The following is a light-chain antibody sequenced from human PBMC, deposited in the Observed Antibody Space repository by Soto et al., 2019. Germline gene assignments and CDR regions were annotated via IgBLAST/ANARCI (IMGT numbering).Light chain of an antibody. J-gene: IGKJ5*01. CDR1: QSISSY. CDR3: QKYNSALSIT. V-gene: IGKV1-27*01. Sequence: DVQLTQSASSLSASVGDRVTITCRASQSISSYLNWYQQKPGKVPKLLIYAASTLQSGVPSRFSGSGSGTDFTLTISSLQPEDVATYYCQKYNSALSITFGQGTRLEIK. CDR2: AAS.